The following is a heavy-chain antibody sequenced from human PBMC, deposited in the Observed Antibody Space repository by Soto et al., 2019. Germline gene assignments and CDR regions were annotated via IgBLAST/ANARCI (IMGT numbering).Heavy chain of an antibody. J-gene: IGHJ4*02. CDR2: LSGDGSRA. Sequence: PGGSLRLSCAGTGFNFGGYAMSWVRQAPGKGLEWVSTLSGDGSRAYYADSVRGRFTVTRDNSKSTHYLRMNSLRADDTAIYYCAKRGGYAISFYDSWGQGTLVTVSS. CDR1: GFNFGGYA. D-gene: IGHD3-16*01. V-gene: IGHV3-23*01. CDR3: AKRGGYAISFYDS.